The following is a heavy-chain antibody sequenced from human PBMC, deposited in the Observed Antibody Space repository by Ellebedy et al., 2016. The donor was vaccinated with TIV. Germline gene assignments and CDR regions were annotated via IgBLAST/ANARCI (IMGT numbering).Heavy chain of an antibody. V-gene: IGHV3-7*01. D-gene: IGHD3-3*01. CDR2: IKQDGSEK. CDR3: ARDFYDFWSGYYYSYFDY. CDR1: GFTFSSYW. J-gene: IGHJ4*02. Sequence: LSLTCAASGFTFSSYWMSWVRQAPGEGLEWVANIKQDGSEKYYVDSVKGRFTIFRDNAKNSLSLQMNSLRAEDTAVYYCARDFYDFWSGYYYSYFDYWGQGTLVTVSS.